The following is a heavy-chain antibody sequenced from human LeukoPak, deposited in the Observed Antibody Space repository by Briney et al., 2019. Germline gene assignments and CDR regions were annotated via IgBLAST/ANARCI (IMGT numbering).Heavy chain of an antibody. CDR3: AREGVAARVYAFDI. CDR1: GFTFSSYG. J-gene: IGHJ3*02. D-gene: IGHD6-6*01. Sequence: GGSLRLSCAASGFTFSSYGMHWARQAPGKGLEWVAVISYDGSNKYYADSVKGRFTISRDNSKNTLYLQMNSLRAEDTAVYYCAREGVAARVYAFDIWGQGTMVTVSS. CDR2: ISYDGSNK. V-gene: IGHV3-30*19.